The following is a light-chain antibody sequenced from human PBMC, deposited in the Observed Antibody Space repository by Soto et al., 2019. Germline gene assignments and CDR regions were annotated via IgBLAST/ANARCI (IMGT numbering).Light chain of an antibody. Sequence: DIVMTQSPLSLPVTPGEPASISCRSSQSLLASHVYNYLDWYLQKPGQSPQLLIYLGSNRASGVPDRFSGSGSGTDFTLKISRVEAEDVGVYYCMQALETPYTFGQGTKLEIK. CDR1: QSLLASHVYNY. J-gene: IGKJ2*01. CDR2: LGS. V-gene: IGKV2-28*01. CDR3: MQALETPYT.